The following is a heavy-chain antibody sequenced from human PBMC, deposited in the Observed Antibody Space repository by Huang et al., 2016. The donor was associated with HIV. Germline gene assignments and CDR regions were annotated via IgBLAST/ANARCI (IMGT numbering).Heavy chain of an antibody. D-gene: IGHD2-2*01. CDR1: GYTFNGYW. CDR3: ARQGVGDFVVEPTGLGAFDI. V-gene: IGHV5-51*01. Sequence: EVQLVQSGAVVKKPGESLKISCKGSGYTFNGYWIGWVRQRPGKELEWMGVSEQVDSDTTYGPAFQGQVTSSAEKSISTAYLEGSGLKASDTAMYYCARQGVGDFVVEPTGLGAFDIWGQGTMVTVSS. J-gene: IGHJ3*02. CDR2: SEQVDSDT.